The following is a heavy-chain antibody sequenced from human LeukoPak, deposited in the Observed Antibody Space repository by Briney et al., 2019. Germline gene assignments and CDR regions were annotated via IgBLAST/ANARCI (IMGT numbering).Heavy chain of an antibody. CDR1: GYTFTSYY. V-gene: IGHV1-46*01. J-gene: IGHJ4*02. Sequence: GASVKVSCKASGYTFTSYYMHWVRQAPGQGLEWMGIINPSGGSTSYAQKFQGRVTMTRNTSISTAYMELSSLRSEDTAVYYCARXLYTMIRGVIIYWGQGTLVTVSS. CDR2: INPSGGST. D-gene: IGHD3-10*01. CDR3: ARXLYTMIRGVIIY.